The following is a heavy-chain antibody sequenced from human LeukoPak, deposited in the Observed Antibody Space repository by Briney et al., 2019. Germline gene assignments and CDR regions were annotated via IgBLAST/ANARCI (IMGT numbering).Heavy chain of an antibody. Sequence: SGTLSLTCAVSGGSISSSNWWSWVRQPPGKGLEWIGEMYNSGTGTYKPSLRSRVTMFFDESKNHFSLKLNSVTAADTAVYYCARGGNWDFDYWGQGVLVIVSS. CDR2: MYNSGTG. V-gene: IGHV4-4*02. J-gene: IGHJ4*02. CDR1: GGSISSSNW. CDR3: ARGGNWDFDY. D-gene: IGHD7-27*01.